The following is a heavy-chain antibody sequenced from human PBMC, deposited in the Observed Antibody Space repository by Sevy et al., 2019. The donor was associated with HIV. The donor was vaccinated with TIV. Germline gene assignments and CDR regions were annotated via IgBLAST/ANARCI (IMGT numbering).Heavy chain of an antibody. CDR1: GDSMSSYN. D-gene: IGHD2-15*01. CDR3: ARGDGDYCSAVSWSPDDGMDV. Sequence: SETLSLTCTVSGDSMSSYNWSWIRQPAGKGLEWIGRIYTTGSTNYNPTLNSRITMSGDTIKNQFSLKLTSVTAADTAVYYCARGDGDYCSAVSWSPDDGMDVSGQGTTVTVSS. CDR2: IYTTGST. V-gene: IGHV4-4*07. J-gene: IGHJ6*02.